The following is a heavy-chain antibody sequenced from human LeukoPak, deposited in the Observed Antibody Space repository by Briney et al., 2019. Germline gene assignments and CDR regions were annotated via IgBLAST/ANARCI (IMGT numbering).Heavy chain of an antibody. CDR3: TRLYYYGSGEVY. D-gene: IGHD3-10*01. CDR1: GFTFSKYG. CDR2: ISGSGGTT. J-gene: IGHJ4*02. V-gene: IGHV3-23*01. Sequence: GGSLRLSCAASGFTFSKYGVSWVRQAPGKGLEWVSGISGSGGTTYYADSVKGRFTISRDNSKNTAYLQMNSLKTEDTAVYYCTRLYYYGSGEVYWGQGTLVTVSS.